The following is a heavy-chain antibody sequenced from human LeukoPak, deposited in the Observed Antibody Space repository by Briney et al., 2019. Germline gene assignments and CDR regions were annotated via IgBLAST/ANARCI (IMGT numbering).Heavy chain of an antibody. D-gene: IGHD2-8*01. J-gene: IGHJ4*02. CDR2: IYRGGST. CDR3: ARDNDIVLMVYAIGVFDY. V-gene: IGHV4-38-2*02. Sequence: SAETLSLTCTVSGYSISSGYYWVWIRQPPGKGLEWIGSIYRGGSTNYNPSLKSRVTISVDTSKNQFSLKLSSVTAADTAVYYCARDNDIVLMVYAIGVFDYWGQGTLVTVSS. CDR1: GYSISSGYY.